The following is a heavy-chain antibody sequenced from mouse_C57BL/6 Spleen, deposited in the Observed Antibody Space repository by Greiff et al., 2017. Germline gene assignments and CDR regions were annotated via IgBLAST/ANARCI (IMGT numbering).Heavy chain of an antibody. J-gene: IGHJ4*01. V-gene: IGHV5-4*01. Sequence: EVMLVESGGGLVKPGGSLKLSCAASGFTFSSYAMSWVRQTPEKRLEWVATISDGGSYTYYPDNVKGRFTISRDNAKNNLYLQMSHLKSEDTAMYYCAREGYYYAMDYWGQGTSVTASS. CDR3: AREGYYYAMDY. CDR1: GFTFSSYA. CDR2: ISDGGSYT.